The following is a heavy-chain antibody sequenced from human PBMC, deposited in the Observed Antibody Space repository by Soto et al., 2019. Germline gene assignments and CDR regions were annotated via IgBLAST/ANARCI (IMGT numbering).Heavy chain of an antibody. CDR3: AKLYYDFWSGFANYDAFDI. V-gene: IGHV4-59*01. CDR1: GGSISSYY. Sequence: QVQLQESGPGLVKPSETLSLTCTVSGGSISSYYWSWIRQPPGKGLEWIGYIYYSGSTNYNPSLKSRVTMSVDASKNHFSLKLSSVTAADTAVYYCAKLYYDFWSGFANYDAFDIWGQGTMVTVSS. CDR2: IYYSGST. J-gene: IGHJ3*02. D-gene: IGHD3-3*01.